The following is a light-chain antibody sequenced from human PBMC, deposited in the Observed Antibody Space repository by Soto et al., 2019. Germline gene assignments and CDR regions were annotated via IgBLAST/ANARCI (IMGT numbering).Light chain of an antibody. V-gene: IGKV3-15*01. J-gene: IGKJ3*01. CDR1: QSVSSN. Sequence: EIVMTQSPATLSVSPGERATLSCRASQSVSSNLAWYQQKPGQAPRLLIYGASTRATGIPAGFSGSGSWTEFTLPSSILQSEDFAVYYCQQYNNWPPFTFGPGTKVDIK. CDR2: GAS. CDR3: QQYNNWPPFT.